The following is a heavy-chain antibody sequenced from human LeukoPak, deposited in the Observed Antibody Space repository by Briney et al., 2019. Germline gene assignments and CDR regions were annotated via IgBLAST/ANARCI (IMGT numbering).Heavy chain of an antibody. CDR2: INHSGST. V-gene: IGHV4-34*01. Sequence: SETLSLTCAVYGGSFSGYYWSWIRQPPGKGLEWIGEINHSGSTNYNPSLKSRVTISVDTSKNQFSLKLSSVTAADTAVYYCAAIQLERRLGLSLSPWGQGTLVTVSS. CDR3: AAIQLERRLGLSLSP. D-gene: IGHD1-1*01. J-gene: IGHJ4*02. CDR1: GGSFSGYY.